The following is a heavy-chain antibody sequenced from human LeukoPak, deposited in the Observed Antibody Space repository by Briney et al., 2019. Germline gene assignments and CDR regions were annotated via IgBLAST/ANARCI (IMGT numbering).Heavy chain of an antibody. CDR1: RFTFSSYA. V-gene: IGHV3-30-3*01. CDR2: ISYDGSNK. D-gene: IGHD5-18*01. CDR3: ARGGTAMDLGDAFDI. J-gene: IGHJ3*02. Sequence: GGSLRLSCAASRFTFSSYAMHWVRQAPGKGLEWVAVISYDGSNKYYADSVKGRFTISRDNSKNTLYLQMNSLRAEDTAVYYCARGGTAMDLGDAFDIWGQGTMVTVSS.